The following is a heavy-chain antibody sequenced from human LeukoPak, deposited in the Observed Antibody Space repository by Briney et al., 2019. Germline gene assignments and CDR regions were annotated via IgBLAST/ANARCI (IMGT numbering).Heavy chain of an antibody. J-gene: IGHJ6*03. CDR1: GFTFSSYA. CDR3: AQQLDYYYYMDV. CDR2: IRYDGSNK. D-gene: IGHD6-6*01. Sequence: GGSLRLSCAASGFTFSSYAMTWVRQAPGKGLEWVAFIRYDGSNKYYADSVKGRFTISRDNSKNTLYLQMNSLRAEDTAVYYCAQQLDYYYYMDVWGKGTTVTVSS. V-gene: IGHV3-30*02.